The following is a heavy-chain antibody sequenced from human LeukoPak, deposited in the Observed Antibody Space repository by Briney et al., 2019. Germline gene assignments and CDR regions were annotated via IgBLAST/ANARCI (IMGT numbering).Heavy chain of an antibody. CDR3: ARDFHGYSSGWPTHRGNDY. Sequence: GGSLRPSCAASGFTFSSYWMSWVRQAPGKGLEWVANIKKDGSEKYYVDSVKGRFTIPRDNAKNSLYLQMNSLRADDTAVYYCARDFHGYSSGWPTHRGNDYWGQGTLVTVSS. CDR2: IKKDGSEK. D-gene: IGHD6-19*01. J-gene: IGHJ4*02. CDR1: GFTFSSYW. V-gene: IGHV3-7*01.